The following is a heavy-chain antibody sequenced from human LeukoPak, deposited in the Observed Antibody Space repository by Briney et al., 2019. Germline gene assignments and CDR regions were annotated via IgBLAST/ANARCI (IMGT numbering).Heavy chain of an antibody. V-gene: IGHV1-8*01. Sequence: ASVKVSCKASGYTFTSYDINWARQATGQGLEWMGWMNPNSGNTGYAQKFQGRVTMTRNTSISTAYMELSSLRSEDTAVYYCARSSYDFWSGYFYSDDAFDIWGQGTMVTVSS. D-gene: IGHD3-3*01. J-gene: IGHJ3*02. CDR1: GYTFTSYD. CDR2: MNPNSGNT. CDR3: ARSSYDFWSGYFYSDDAFDI.